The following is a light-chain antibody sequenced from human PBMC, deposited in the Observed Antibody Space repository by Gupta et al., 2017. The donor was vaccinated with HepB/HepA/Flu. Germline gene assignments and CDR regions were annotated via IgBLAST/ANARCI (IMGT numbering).Light chain of an antibody. CDR3: QQYNNWPPYT. CDR2: SAS. V-gene: IGKV3-15*01. CDR1: QSVSSN. J-gene: IGKJ2*01. Sequence: EILMTQSPATLSVSTGERVTLSCRASQSVSSNLAWYQQKPGQAPRLLIYSASTRASGIPARFSGSGSGTEVTLTISSLQSEDFAVYYCQQYNNWPPYTFGQGTKLEIQ.